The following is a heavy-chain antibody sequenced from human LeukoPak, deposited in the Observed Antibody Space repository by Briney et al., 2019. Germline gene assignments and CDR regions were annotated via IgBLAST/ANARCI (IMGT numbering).Heavy chain of an antibody. V-gene: IGHV5-51*01. J-gene: IGHJ5*02. CDR1: GYTFTTYW. CDR2: IYPGDSDT. Sequence: HGESLKISCKASGYTFTTYWIGWVRQMPGKGLEWMGIIYPGDSDTRYSPSFQGQVTISADKSSTTAYLQWSSLKASDTAMYYCARPVRDPGLLWVGELPGWFDPWGQGTLVTVSS. D-gene: IGHD3-10*01. CDR3: ARPVRDPGLLWVGELPGWFDP.